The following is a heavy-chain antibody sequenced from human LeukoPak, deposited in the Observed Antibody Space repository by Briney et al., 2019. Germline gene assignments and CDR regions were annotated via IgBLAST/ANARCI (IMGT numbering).Heavy chain of an antibody. CDR2: HIPRFGTA. CDR3: ATDAPSETAMASAFDI. V-gene: IGHV1-69*13. J-gene: IGHJ3*02. D-gene: IGHD5-18*01. CDR1: GDTFRTHP. Sequence: ASLKVSSKAYGDTFRTHPISWGRHAPGQGLEWLGRHIPRFGTAQYAEKFQGRVTITADVSTSTAYMEVTSLRSEDTAVYYCATDAPSETAMASAFDIWGQGTMVTVSP.